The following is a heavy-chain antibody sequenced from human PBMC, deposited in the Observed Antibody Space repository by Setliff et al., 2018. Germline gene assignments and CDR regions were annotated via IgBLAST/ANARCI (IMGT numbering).Heavy chain of an antibody. CDR3: GRGGGDSGWVGR. Sequence: GSLRLSCEGPGFTFSIYWMHWVRQAPGKGLVWVSRMNGDGGRTTYADSVKGRFTISRDNAKNTLYLQMNSLRADDTAVYYCGRGGGDSGWVGRWGQGTLVTAPQ. V-gene: IGHV3-74*01. CDR2: MNGDGGRT. D-gene: IGHD6-19*01. J-gene: IGHJ4*02. CDR1: GFTFSIYW.